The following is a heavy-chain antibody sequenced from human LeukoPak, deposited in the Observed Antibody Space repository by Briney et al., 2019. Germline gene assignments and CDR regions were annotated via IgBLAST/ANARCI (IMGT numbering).Heavy chain of an antibody. CDR1: GFTFSSYA. V-gene: IGHV3-64*01. CDR3: ARGPLRGYFYYYYMDV. CDR2: ISSNGGST. Sequence: PGGSLRLSCAASGFTFSSYAMHWVRQAPGKGLEYVSAISSNGGSTYYANSVKGRFTISRGNSKNTLYLQMGSLRAEDMAVYYCARGPLRGYFYYYYMDVWGKGTTVTVSS. D-gene: IGHD3-22*01. J-gene: IGHJ6*03.